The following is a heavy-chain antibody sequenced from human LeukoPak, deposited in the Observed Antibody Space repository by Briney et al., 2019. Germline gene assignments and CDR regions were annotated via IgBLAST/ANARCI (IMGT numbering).Heavy chain of an antibody. CDR2: INPDDEST. Sequence: PGGSLRLSCAASGFTFGKYWLHWVRQAPGKGLVWVSRINPDDESTSYADSVKGRFTISRDNAKSTLYLQMNSLRAEDTAVYYCANNPTTWANYWGQGTLVTVSS. J-gene: IGHJ4*02. D-gene: IGHD1/OR15-1a*01. V-gene: IGHV3-74*01. CDR1: GFTFGKYW. CDR3: ANNPTTWANY.